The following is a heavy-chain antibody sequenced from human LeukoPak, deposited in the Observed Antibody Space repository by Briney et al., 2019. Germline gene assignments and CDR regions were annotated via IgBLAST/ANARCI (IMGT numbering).Heavy chain of an antibody. CDR1: GGSISSGSYY. Sequence: PSQTLSLTCTVSGGSISSGSYYWGWIRQPAGKGLEWIGRIYTSGSTNYNPSLKSRVTISVDTSKNQFSLKLSSVTAADTAVYYCARDVAARPNFLTYYYYYMDVWGKGTTVTVSS. J-gene: IGHJ6*03. D-gene: IGHD6-6*01. CDR2: IYTSGST. V-gene: IGHV4-61*02. CDR3: ARDVAARPNFLTYYYYYMDV.